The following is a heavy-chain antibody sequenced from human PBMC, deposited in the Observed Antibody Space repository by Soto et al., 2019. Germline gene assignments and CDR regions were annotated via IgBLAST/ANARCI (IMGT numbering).Heavy chain of an antibody. CDR2: INHSGST. D-gene: IGHD6-6*01. Sequence: SETLSLTCAVYGGSFSVYYWSWIRQPPGKGLEWIGEINHSGSTNYNPSLKSRVTISVDTSKNQFSLKLSSVTAADTAVYYCARGRSIAAPFDYWGQGTLVTVSS. J-gene: IGHJ4*02. CDR1: GGSFSVYY. CDR3: ARGRSIAAPFDY. V-gene: IGHV4-34*01.